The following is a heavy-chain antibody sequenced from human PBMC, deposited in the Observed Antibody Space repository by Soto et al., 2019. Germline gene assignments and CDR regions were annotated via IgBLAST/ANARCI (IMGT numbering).Heavy chain of an antibody. Sequence: PSETLSLTCTVSGGSISSYYWSWIRQPPGNGLEWIGNIYYSGSTYYNPSLKSRVTISVDTSKNQFSLKLSSVTAADTAVYYCARVGVTDIVVVVAAPGPFDYWGQGTLVTVSS. CDR3: ARVGVTDIVVVVAAPGPFDY. V-gene: IGHV4-59*08. D-gene: IGHD2-15*01. CDR2: IYYSGST. CDR1: GGSISSYY. J-gene: IGHJ4*02.